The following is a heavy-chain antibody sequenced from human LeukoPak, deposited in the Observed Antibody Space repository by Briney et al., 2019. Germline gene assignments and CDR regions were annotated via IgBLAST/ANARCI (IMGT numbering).Heavy chain of an antibody. CDR2: IYTSGST. CDR1: GGSISSNY. D-gene: IGHD3-3*01. Sequence: SETLSLTCTVSGGSISSNYWSWIRQPPGKGLEWIGYIYTSGSTNYNPSLKSRVTMSVDTSKNQFSLKLSSVTAADTAVYYCARESRGFWSGYPDYWGQGTLVTVSS. CDR3: ARESRGFWSGYPDY. V-gene: IGHV4-4*08. J-gene: IGHJ4*02.